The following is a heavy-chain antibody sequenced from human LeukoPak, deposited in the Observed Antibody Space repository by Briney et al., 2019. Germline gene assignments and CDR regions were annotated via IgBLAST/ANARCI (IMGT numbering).Heavy chain of an antibody. J-gene: IGHJ3*01. CDR2: VNGPGDWT. CDR1: GFTFSSHW. Sequence: GGSLRLSCAASGFTFSSHWMHWVRHAPGEGLVWVSRVNGPGDWTHYADSVRGRFIISRDNAENTIGLQMNNLRAEDTAVYLCAREVFEGQRQSDAFDVWGQGTMVTVSS. V-gene: IGHV3-74*01. D-gene: IGHD6-25*01. CDR3: AREVFEGQRQSDAFDV.